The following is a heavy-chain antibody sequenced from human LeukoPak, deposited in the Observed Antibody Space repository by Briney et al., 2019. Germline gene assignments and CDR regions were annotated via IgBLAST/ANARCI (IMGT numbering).Heavy chain of an antibody. D-gene: IGHD7-27*01. V-gene: IGHV1-18*01. CDR1: GYTFTNYD. CDR2: ISAYNINT. J-gene: IGHJ4*02. CDR3: ARAPGGTGEIDF. Sequence: ASVTVSCTASGYTFTNYDINWVRQAPGKGLEWKGWISAYNINTNYSEKLQGRVTMTKDTSTSTAYMELRSLTSADTAVYYCARAPGGTGEIDFWGQGTLVTVSS.